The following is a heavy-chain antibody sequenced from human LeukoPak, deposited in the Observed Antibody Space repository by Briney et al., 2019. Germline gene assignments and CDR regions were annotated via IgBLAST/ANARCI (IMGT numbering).Heavy chain of an antibody. CDR3: AADSSSRDY. Sequence: NSSETLSLTCAVYGGSFSGYYWSWIRQPPGKGLEWIGEINHSGSTNYNPSLKSRVTISADTSKNQFSLKLSSVTAADTAVYYCAADSSSRDYWGQGTLVTVSS. CDR2: INHSGST. J-gene: IGHJ4*02. CDR1: GGSFSGYY. D-gene: IGHD6-6*01. V-gene: IGHV4-34*01.